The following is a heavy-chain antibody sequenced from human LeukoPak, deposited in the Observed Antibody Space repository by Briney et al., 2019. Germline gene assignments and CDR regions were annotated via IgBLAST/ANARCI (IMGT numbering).Heavy chain of an antibody. V-gene: IGHV3-7*01. CDR3: ARSIPDIRGWYDNGLFDY. Sequence: PGGSLRLSCAASGFTLNIYWMSWVRQAPGKGLEWVANIKQDGSEKYYVDSVKGRFTSARDNAKNSLDLQMNSLRAEDTAVYYCARSIPDIRGWYDNGLFDYWGQGTLVTVFS. J-gene: IGHJ4*02. CDR1: GFTLNIYW. CDR2: IKQDGSEK. D-gene: IGHD6-19*01.